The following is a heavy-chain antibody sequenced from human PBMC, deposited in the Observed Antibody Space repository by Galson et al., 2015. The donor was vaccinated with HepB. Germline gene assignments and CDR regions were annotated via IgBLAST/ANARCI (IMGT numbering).Heavy chain of an antibody. Sequence: SVKVSCKASGVTFSSYAISWVRRAPGHGPEWMGWVSGYNGNTQYAEELQGRVFMTTAKPTTTVYMELRSLDSDDTALYYCARDPAIGSFSRTGEAFDFWGQGTLVTVSA. CDR3: ARDPAIGSFSRTGEAFDF. V-gene: IGHV1-18*01. CDR1: GVTFSSYA. CDR2: VSGYNGNT. J-gene: IGHJ3*01. D-gene: IGHD1-1*01.